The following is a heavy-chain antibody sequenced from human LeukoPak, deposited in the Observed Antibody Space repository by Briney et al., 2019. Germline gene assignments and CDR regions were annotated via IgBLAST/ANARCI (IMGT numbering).Heavy chain of an antibody. V-gene: IGHV3-23*01. CDR1: GFTFSSYA. CDR3: AKDEAITGTTYDY. CDR2: ISGSGGST. Sequence: GGSLRLSCAASGFTFSSYAMSWVRQAPGKGLEWVSAISGSGGSTYYADSVEGRFTISRDNSKNTLYLQMNSLRAEDTAVYYCAKDEAITGTTYDYWGQGTLVTVSS. D-gene: IGHD1-7*01. J-gene: IGHJ4*02.